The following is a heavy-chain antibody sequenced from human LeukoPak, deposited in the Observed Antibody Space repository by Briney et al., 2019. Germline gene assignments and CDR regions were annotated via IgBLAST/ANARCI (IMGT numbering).Heavy chain of an antibody. CDR1: GGSISSYY. CDR2: IYYSGST. CDR3: ARHRAAVPYWYFDL. D-gene: IGHD6-13*01. Sequence: KPSETLSLTCTVSGGSISSYYWSWFRQPPGKGLEWIGYIYYSGSTNYNPSLKSRVTISVDTSKNQFSPKLSSVTAADTAVYYCARHRAAVPYWYFDLWGRGTLVTVSS. J-gene: IGHJ2*01. V-gene: IGHV4-59*08.